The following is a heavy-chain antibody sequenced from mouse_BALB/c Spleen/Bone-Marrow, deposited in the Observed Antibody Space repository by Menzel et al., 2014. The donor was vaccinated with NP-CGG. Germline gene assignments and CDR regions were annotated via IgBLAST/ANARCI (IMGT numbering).Heavy chain of an antibody. V-gene: IGHV1-69*01. CDR2: IDTSDSYT. Sequence: VQLVESGAELVMPGASVKMSCKASGYTFTDYWMHWVKQRPGQGLEWIGAIDTSDSYTSYNQKFKGKATLTVDESSSTAYMQLSSLTSEDSAVYYCARKYDYYYAMGYWGQGTSVTVSS. J-gene: IGHJ4*01. CDR3: ARKYDYYYAMGY. CDR1: GYTFTDYW. D-gene: IGHD2-4*01.